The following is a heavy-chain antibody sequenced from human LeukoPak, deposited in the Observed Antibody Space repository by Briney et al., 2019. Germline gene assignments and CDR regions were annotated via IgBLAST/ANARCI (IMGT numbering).Heavy chain of an antibody. CDR1: GGSISGYY. CDR2: IYYTGGT. J-gene: IGHJ4*02. Sequence: SETLSLTCTVSGGSISGYYWTWIRQPPGKGLEWIRYIYYTGGTNYNPSLKSRVTISVDTSKNQFSLNLSSVTAADTALYYCARFDRDGYNLDYWGQGTLVTVSS. D-gene: IGHD5-24*01. V-gene: IGHV4-59*01. CDR3: ARFDRDGYNLDY.